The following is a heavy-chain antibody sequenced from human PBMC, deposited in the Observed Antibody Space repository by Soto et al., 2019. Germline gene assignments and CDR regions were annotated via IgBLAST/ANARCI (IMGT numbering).Heavy chain of an antibody. V-gene: IGHV2-26*01. CDR1: GFSLSNARMG. CDR3: ARTSYEFWSGYYLGYYFDY. D-gene: IGHD3-3*01. J-gene: IGHJ4*02. CDR2: IFSNDEK. Sequence: SGPTLVNPTETLTLTCTVSGFSLSNARMGVSWIRQPPGKALEWLAHIFSNDEKSYSTSLKSRLTISKDTSKSQVVLTMTNMDPVDTATYYCARTSYEFWSGYYLGYYFDYWGQGTLVTVSS.